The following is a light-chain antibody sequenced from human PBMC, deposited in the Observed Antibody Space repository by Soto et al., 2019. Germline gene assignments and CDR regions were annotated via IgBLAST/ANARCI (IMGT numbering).Light chain of an antibody. CDR3: SSYAGINNLGV. V-gene: IGLV2-8*01. J-gene: IGLJ1*01. CDR1: SSDVGGYKY. CDR2: EVN. Sequence: QSALTQPPSASGYPGQSVPISCTGTSSDVGGYKYVSWYQQHPGKAPKLMIFEVNKRPSGVPDRFSGSKSGNTASLTVSGLQAEDEADYYCSSYAGINNLGVFGTGTKLTVL.